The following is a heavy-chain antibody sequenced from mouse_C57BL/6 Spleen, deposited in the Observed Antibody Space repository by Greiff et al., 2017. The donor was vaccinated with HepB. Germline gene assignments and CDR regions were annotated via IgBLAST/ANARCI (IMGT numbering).Heavy chain of an antibody. D-gene: IGHD1-1*01. CDR2: ISDGGSYT. CDR1: GFTFSSYA. J-gene: IGHJ2*01. V-gene: IGHV5-4*03. CDR3: ARSPFITTVVAKDYFDY. Sequence: EVKRVESGGGLVKPGGSLKLSCAASGFTFSSYAMSWVRQTPEKRLEWVATISDGGSYTYYPDNVKGRFTISRDNAKNNLYLQMSHLKSEDTAMYYCARSPFITTVVAKDYFDYWGQGTTLTVSS.